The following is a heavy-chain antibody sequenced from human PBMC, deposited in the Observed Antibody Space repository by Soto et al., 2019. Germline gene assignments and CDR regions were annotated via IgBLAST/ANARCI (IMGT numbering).Heavy chain of an antibody. CDR1: GLTFSSRS. CDR3: TRGVKIEYGVDV. Sequence: GSLRLSCAASGLTFSSRSMSWVRQTQGKGLEWVSRINASGSTTNYADSVQGRFAISRDNAKNTVYLHMNSLGAGDSAVYYCTRGVKIEYGVDVWGQGTSVTVSS. D-gene: IGHD2-21*01. J-gene: IGHJ6*02. V-gene: IGHV3-74*01. CDR2: INASGSTT.